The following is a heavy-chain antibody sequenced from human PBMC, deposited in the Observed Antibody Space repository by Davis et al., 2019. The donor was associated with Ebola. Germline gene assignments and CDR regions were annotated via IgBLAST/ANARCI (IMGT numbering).Heavy chain of an antibody. CDR3: ARLAGRYCSGGSCHHYYYGMDV. CDR1: GGTFSSYA. Sequence: SVKVSCKASGGTFSSYAISWVRQAPGQGLEWMGGIIPIFGTANYAQRFQGRVTITADKSTSTAYMELSSLRSEDTAVYYCARLAGRYCSGGSCHHYYYGMDVWGQGTTVTVSS. J-gene: IGHJ6*02. V-gene: IGHV1-69*06. D-gene: IGHD2-15*01. CDR2: IIPIFGTA.